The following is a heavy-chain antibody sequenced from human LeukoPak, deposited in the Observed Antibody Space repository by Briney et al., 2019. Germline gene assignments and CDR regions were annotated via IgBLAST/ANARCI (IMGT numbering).Heavy chain of an antibody. CDR2: ISAYNGNT. CDR1: GYTFTSYG. D-gene: IGHD6-19*01. J-gene: IGHJ5*02. V-gene: IGHV1-18*01. CDR3: ARDRSSGWCWFGFDP. Sequence: GASVKVSCKASGYTFTSYGISWVRQAPGQGLEWMGWISAYNGNTNYAQKLQGRVTMTTDTSTSTAYMELRSLRSDDTAVYYCARDRSSGWCWFGFDPWGQGTLVTVSS.